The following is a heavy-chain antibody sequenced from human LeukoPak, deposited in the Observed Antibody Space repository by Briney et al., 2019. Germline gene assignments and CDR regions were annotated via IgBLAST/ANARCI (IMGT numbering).Heavy chain of an antibody. CDR3: ARVVTPRYCSTPSCYWKGWFDP. CDR1: GGTFSSYA. Sequence: ASVKVSCKASGGTFSSYAISWVRQAPGQGLEWMGGIIPIFGTASFAQKFQGRVTITADESTGTAYMEVSSLRSEDTAVYYCARVVTPRYCSTPSCYWKGWFDPWGQGTLVTVSS. J-gene: IGHJ5*02. V-gene: IGHV1-69*13. CDR2: IIPIFGTA. D-gene: IGHD2-2*01.